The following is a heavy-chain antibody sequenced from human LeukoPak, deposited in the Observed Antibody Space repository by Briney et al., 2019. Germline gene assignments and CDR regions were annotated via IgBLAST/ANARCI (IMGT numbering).Heavy chain of an antibody. CDR3: ARDRDYYDSSGYYALDY. D-gene: IGHD3-22*01. Sequence: PGRSLRLSCAASGFTFSSYGMHWVRQAPGKGLECVAVIWYDGSNKYYADSVKGRFTISRDNSKNTLYLQMNSLRAEDTAVYYCARDRDYYDSSGYYALDYWGQGTLVTVSS. V-gene: IGHV3-33*01. J-gene: IGHJ4*02. CDR1: GFTFSSYG. CDR2: IWYDGSNK.